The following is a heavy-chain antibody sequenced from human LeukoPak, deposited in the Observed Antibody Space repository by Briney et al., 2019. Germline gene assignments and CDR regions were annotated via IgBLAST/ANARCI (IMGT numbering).Heavy chain of an antibody. CDR3: ARGRTRRVLRFLEWFTYYFDY. J-gene: IGHJ4*02. D-gene: IGHD3-3*01. CDR1: GGSFSGYY. Sequence: SETLSLTYAVYGGSFSGYYWSWIRQPPGKGLEWIGEINHSGSTNYNPSLKSRVTISVDTSKNQFSLKLSSVTAADTAVYYCARGRTRRVLRFLEWFTYYFDYWGQGTLVTVSS. V-gene: IGHV4-34*01. CDR2: INHSGST.